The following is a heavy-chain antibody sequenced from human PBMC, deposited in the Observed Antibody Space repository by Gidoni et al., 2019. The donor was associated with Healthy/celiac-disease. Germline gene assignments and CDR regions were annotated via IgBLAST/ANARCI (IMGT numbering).Heavy chain of an antibody. Sequence: EVQLLESGGGLVQPGGSLRLSCAASGFTFSLHARSWVRQATGKGLASVSAISGGGGSTDYADSVKGRFTITRDNAKNTLYLQMSSLRAEDTAVYYWAKELFGSSGYYYGDSTFDYWGQGTLVTVSS. D-gene: IGHD3-22*01. J-gene: IGHJ4*02. V-gene: IGHV3-23*01. CDR3: AKELFGSSGYYYGDSTFDY. CDR2: ISGGGGST. CDR1: GFTFSLHA.